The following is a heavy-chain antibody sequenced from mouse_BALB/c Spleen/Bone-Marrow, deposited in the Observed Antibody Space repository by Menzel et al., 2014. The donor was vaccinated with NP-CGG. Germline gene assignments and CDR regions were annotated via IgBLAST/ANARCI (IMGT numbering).Heavy chain of an antibody. CDR2: IWRGGNA. CDR3: AKNGYDGGAWFAY. Sequence: QVQLKHSGPGLVQPSQSLSITCTVSGFSLTTYGVNWIRQSPGKGLEWLGVIWRGGNADYNATFMSRLTITKDNSKSQVFFKMNSLQADDTAIYYCAKNGYDGGAWFAYWGQGTLVTVSA. D-gene: IGHD2-2*01. CDR1: GFSLTTYG. V-gene: IGHV2-5*01. J-gene: IGHJ3*01.